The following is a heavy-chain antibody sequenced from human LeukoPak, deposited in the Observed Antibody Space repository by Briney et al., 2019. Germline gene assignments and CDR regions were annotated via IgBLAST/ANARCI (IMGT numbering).Heavy chain of an antibody. D-gene: IGHD2/OR15-2a*01. V-gene: IGHV3-11*04. J-gene: IGHJ2*01. CDR3: ARSSSYFTYFDL. CDR1: GFTLRDYY. Sequence: GGSLRLSCAASGFTLRDYYMSWIRQAPGRGRMWISYMSSTGNTIYYAEAVKGRLTVSRDSANNSMSLQMTSLRAEDSAVYYCARSSSYFTYFDLWGRDTLVTVSS. CDR2: MSSTGNTI.